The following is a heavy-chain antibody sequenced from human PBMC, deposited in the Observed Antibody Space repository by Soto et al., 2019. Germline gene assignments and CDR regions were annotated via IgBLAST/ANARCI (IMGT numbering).Heavy chain of an antibody. V-gene: IGHV1-18*01. J-gene: IGHJ4*02. Sequence: QVQLVQSGAEVKKPGASVKVSCKASGYTFTSYGISWVRQAPGQGLEWMGWISAYNGNTNYAQKLQGRVTMTTDTSTRTAYMELRCLRSAGAAVYYCAGDGSGIAVFPIYWGQGTLVTVGS. CDR2: ISAYNGNT. CDR3: AGDGSGIAVFPIY. D-gene: IGHD6-19*01. CDR1: GYTFTSYG.